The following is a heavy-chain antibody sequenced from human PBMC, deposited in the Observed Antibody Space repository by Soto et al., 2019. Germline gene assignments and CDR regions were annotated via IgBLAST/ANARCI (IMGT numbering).Heavy chain of an antibody. CDR2: ISDDGNTK. CDR3: TRADVTVTLSVFDP. D-gene: IGHD4-17*01. Sequence: QVRLVESGGGVVQPGRSLRLSCAASGFIFSSYPMHWVRQAPGKGLERVALISDDGNTKYYADSVKGRFTISRDKSKNTLYLQMNSLSAEDTAVYYCTRADVTVTLSVFDPWGQGTLVTVSS. V-gene: IGHV3-30-3*01. CDR1: GFIFSSYP. J-gene: IGHJ5*02.